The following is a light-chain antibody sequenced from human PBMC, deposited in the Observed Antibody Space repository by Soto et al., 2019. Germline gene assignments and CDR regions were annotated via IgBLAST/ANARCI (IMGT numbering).Light chain of an antibody. CDR3: QQYENLPPG. J-gene: IGKJ3*01. CDR1: QSVTSR. Sequence: EIRMTQSASTLSASVGEGVNIXCRATQSVTSRLAWSQQKPGKAPRLLTYDVSTLESGGPSRFSGSGSGTEFTCPISSLQPEDVATYYCQQYENLPPGFGPGTKVDIK. V-gene: IGKV1-5*01. CDR2: DVS.